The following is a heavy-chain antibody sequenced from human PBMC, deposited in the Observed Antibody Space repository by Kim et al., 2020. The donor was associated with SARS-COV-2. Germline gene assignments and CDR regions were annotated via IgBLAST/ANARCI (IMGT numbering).Heavy chain of an antibody. CDR1: GGSISSYY. D-gene: IGHD3-3*01. Sequence: SETLSLTCTVSGGSISSYYWSWIRQPPGKGLEWIGYIYYSGSTNYNPSLKSRVTISVDTSKNQFSLKLSSVTAADTAVYYCARQIDYDFWSGSWYFDLWGRGTLVTVSS. CDR3: ARQIDYDFWSGSWYFDL. V-gene: IGHV4-59*08. J-gene: IGHJ2*01. CDR2: IYYSGST.